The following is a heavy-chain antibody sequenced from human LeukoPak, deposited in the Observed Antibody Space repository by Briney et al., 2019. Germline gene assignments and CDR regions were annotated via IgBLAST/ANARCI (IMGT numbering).Heavy chain of an antibody. CDR3: AMVRGATFDY. CDR1: GGSISNYY. D-gene: IGHD3-10*01. Sequence: SETLSLTCTVSGGSISNYYWSWIRQPPGKGLVWIGYIYSSGSTNYNPSLKSRVTISVDTSKNQFSLKLDSVTAADTAVYYCAMVRGATFDYWGQGTLVTVSS. V-gene: IGHV4-59*01. J-gene: IGHJ4*02. CDR2: IYSSGST.